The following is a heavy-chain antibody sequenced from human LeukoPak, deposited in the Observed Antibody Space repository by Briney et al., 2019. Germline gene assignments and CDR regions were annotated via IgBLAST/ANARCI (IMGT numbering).Heavy chain of an antibody. V-gene: IGHV5-51*01. J-gene: IGHJ3*01. D-gene: IGHD2-15*01. CDR2: IYPGDSDT. CDR3: ARQQQFCSGGNCYSLNAFDL. Sequence: GESLKISCKGSGYSFTSYWIGWVRQMLGKGLEWMGIIYPGDSDTRYSPSFQGQVTISADKSISTAYLQWSSLKASDTAMYYCARQQQFCSGGNCYSLNAFDLWGQGTVVTVSS. CDR1: GYSFTSYW.